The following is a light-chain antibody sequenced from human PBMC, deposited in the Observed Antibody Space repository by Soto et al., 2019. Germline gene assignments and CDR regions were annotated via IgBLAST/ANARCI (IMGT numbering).Light chain of an antibody. V-gene: IGLV2-23*01. CDR3: GAYAVSGTVV. CDR2: AP. J-gene: IGLJ3*02. Sequence: APKRPSGVFDRLSGSKSGNAASLTISGLQAEYEADYYCGAYAVSGTVVFGGGTKLTVL.